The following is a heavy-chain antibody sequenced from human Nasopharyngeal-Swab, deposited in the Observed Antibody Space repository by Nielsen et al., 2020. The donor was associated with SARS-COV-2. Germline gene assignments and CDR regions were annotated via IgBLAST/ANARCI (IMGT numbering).Heavy chain of an antibody. D-gene: IGHD6-19*01. CDR3: ARGAGYYYYYYMDV. V-gene: IGHV4-38-2*01. J-gene: IGHJ6*03. CDR2: IYHSGST. Sequence: SETLSLTCAVSGSSISSCYYWGFLRQPPGKGLEWIGSIYHSGSTYYNPSLKSRVTISVDTSKNQFSLKLSSVTAADTAVYYCARGAGYYYYYYMDVWGKGTTVTVSS. CDR1: GSSISSCYY.